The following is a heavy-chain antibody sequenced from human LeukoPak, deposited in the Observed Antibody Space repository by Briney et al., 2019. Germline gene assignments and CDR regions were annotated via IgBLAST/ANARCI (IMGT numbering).Heavy chain of an antibody. J-gene: IGHJ5*02. Sequence: SETLSLTCTVSGGSISSYYWSWIRQPPGKGLEWIGYIYYSGSTNYNPSLKSRVTISVDRSKNQFSLKLSSVTAADTAVYYCARGYSDDFWSGYPTATWWFDPWGLGTLVIVSS. CDR3: ARGYSDDFWSGYPTATWWFDP. D-gene: IGHD3-3*01. CDR2: IYYSGST. V-gene: IGHV4-59*01. CDR1: GGSISSYY.